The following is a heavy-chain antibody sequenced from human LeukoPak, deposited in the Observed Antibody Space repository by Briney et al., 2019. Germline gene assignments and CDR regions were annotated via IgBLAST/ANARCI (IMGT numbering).Heavy chain of an antibody. Sequence: GGSLRLSCAASGFTFSSYEMNWVRQAPGKGLEWVSYISSSGSTIYYADSVKGRFTISRDNAKNSLYLQMNSLRAEDTAVYYCARDGVISTGYQLLSGIYYGMDVWGQGTTVTVSS. CDR1: GFTFSSYE. J-gene: IGHJ6*02. CDR2: ISSSGSTI. V-gene: IGHV3-48*03. D-gene: IGHD2-2*01. CDR3: ARDGVISTGYQLLSGIYYGMDV.